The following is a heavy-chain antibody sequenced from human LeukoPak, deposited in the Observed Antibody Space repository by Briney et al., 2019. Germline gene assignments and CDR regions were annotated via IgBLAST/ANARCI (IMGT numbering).Heavy chain of an antibody. V-gene: IGHV1-69*04. CDR1: GGTFSSYA. CDR3: ARDRLGYYGFDP. J-gene: IGHJ5*02. D-gene: IGHD3-22*01. CDR2: IIPILGIA. Sequence: ASVKVSCKASGGTFSSYAISWVRQAPGQGLEWMGRIIPILGIANYAQKFQGRVTMTRDTSTSTVYMELSSLRSEDTAVYYCARDRLGYYGFDPWGQGTLVTVSS.